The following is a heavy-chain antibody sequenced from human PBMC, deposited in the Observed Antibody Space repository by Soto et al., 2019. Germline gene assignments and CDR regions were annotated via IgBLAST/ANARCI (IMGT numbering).Heavy chain of an antibody. CDR3: ARSDYYGSGSPDYYYYYMDV. D-gene: IGHD3-10*01. V-gene: IGHV3-64*01. J-gene: IGHJ6*03. Sequence: GGSLRLSCAASGFTFSSYAMHWVRQAPGKGLEYVSAISSNGGSTYYANSVKGRFTISRDNSKNTLYLQMGSLRAEDMAVYYCARSDYYGSGSPDYYYYYMDVWGKGTTVTVSS. CDR1: GFTFSSYA. CDR2: ISSNGGST.